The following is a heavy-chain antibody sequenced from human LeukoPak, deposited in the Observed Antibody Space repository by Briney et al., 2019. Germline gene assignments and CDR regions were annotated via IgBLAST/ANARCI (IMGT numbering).Heavy chain of an antibody. D-gene: IGHD6-6*01. V-gene: IGHV4-38-2*02. CDR3: ARVAYSSSGNWFDP. J-gene: IGHJ5*02. Sequence: SETLSLPCTVSGYSISSGYYWGWIRQPPGKGLDWIGSIYHSGSTYYNPSLKSRVTISVDTSKNQFSLKLSSVTAADTAVYYCARVAYSSSGNWFDPWGQGTLVTVSS. CDR1: GYSISSGYY. CDR2: IYHSGST.